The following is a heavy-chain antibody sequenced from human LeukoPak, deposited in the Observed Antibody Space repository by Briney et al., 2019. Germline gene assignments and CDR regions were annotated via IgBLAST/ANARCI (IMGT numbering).Heavy chain of an antibody. Sequence: PGGSLRLSCAAPGFTLSSYGIHWVRQAPGKGLEWVAVIWYDGSKKYYGDSVKGRFTISRDNSKNTLHLQMNSLRVEDTAVYYCARDIGDSGFFLDYWGQGTLVTVSS. J-gene: IGHJ4*02. CDR3: ARDIGDSGFFLDY. CDR1: GFTLSSYG. V-gene: IGHV3-33*01. D-gene: IGHD3-22*01. CDR2: IWYDGSKK.